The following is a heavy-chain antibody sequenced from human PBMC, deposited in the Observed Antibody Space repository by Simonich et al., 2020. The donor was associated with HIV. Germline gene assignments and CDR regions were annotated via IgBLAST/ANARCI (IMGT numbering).Heavy chain of an antibody. Sequence: EVQLVQSGAEVKKPGESLKISCKGSGYSFTSYWIGWVRQMPGKGLEWMGILYPGDSDTRSSPSFQGQVTISADKSISTAYLQWSSLKASDTAMYYCARTYYYDSSGYYPYFDYWGQGTLVTVSS. CDR3: ARTYYYDSSGYYPYFDY. J-gene: IGHJ4*02. CDR2: LYPGDSDT. D-gene: IGHD3-22*01. CDR1: GYSFTSYW. V-gene: IGHV5-51*01.